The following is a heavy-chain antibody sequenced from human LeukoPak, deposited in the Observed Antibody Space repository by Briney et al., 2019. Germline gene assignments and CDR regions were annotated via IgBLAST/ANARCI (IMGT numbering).Heavy chain of an antibody. CDR3: ARPVDYDSSGYYPGYFDY. Sequence: GESLKISCKGSGYSFTSYWIGWARQMPGKGLEWMGIIYPGDSDTRYSPSFQGQVTISADKSISTAYLQWSSLKASDTAMYYCARPVDYDSSGYYPGYFDYWGQGTLVTVSS. CDR1: GYSFTSYW. J-gene: IGHJ4*02. D-gene: IGHD3-22*01. V-gene: IGHV5-51*01. CDR2: IYPGDSDT.